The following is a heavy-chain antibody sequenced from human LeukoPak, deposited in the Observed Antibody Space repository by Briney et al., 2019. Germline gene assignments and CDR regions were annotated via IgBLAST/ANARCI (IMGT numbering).Heavy chain of an antibody. CDR3: ARLRWYGDY. CDR1: GVSSSSSSYY. D-gene: IGHD6-13*01. V-gene: IGHV4-39*01. Sequence: SETLSLTCTVSGVSSSSSSYYWGWIRQPPDKGLEWIGSINYSGSTYYSSSLKSRVTISIDTSKNQFSLKLSSVTAADTAVYYCARLRWYGDYWGQGTLVTVSS. CDR2: INYSGST. J-gene: IGHJ4*02.